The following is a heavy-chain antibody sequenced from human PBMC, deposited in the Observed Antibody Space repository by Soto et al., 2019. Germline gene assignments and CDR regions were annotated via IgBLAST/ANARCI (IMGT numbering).Heavy chain of an antibody. CDR1: GYTFTGYY. Sequence: ASVKVSCKASGYTFTGYYMHWVRQAPRQGLEWMGWINPNSGGTNYAQKFQGWVTMTRDTSISTAYMELSRLRSDDTAVYYCARDNGSSSWYWFDPWGQGTLVTVSS. V-gene: IGHV1-2*04. CDR3: ARDNGSSSWYWFDP. CDR2: INPNSGGT. J-gene: IGHJ5*02. D-gene: IGHD6-13*01.